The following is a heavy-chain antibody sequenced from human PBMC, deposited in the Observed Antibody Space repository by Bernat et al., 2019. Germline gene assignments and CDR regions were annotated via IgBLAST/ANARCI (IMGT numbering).Heavy chain of an antibody. J-gene: IGHJ3*02. CDR2: IDTAGDT. CDR1: GFRFSSHD. Sequence: EVQLVESGGGLVQPGGSLRLSCAASGFRFSSHDMHWVRQTTGKGLEWVSAIDTAGDTYYPGSVKGRFTISRENAKNSLYLEMNSLSAGDTAVYFCVREQQLGRPDALDIWDHGKLLTVSS. CDR3: VREQQLGRPDALDI. V-gene: IGHV3-13*01. D-gene: IGHD6-13*01.